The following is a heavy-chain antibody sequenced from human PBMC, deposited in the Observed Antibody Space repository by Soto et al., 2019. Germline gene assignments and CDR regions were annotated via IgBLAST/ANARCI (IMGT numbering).Heavy chain of an antibody. CDR1: GFTFSSYG. Sequence: GGSLRLSCAASGFTFSSYGMHWVRQAPGKWLEWVAVIWYDGSNKYYADSVKGRFTISRDNSKNTLYLQMNSLRAEDTAVYYCARGPPIVVVPAAEAGDGMDVWGQGXTVTVYS. CDR2: IWYDGSNK. V-gene: IGHV3-33*01. D-gene: IGHD2-2*01. J-gene: IGHJ6*02. CDR3: ARGPPIVVVPAAEAGDGMDV.